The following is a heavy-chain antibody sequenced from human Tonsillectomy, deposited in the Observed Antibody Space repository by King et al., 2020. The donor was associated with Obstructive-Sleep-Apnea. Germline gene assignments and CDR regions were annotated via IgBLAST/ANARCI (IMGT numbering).Heavy chain of an antibody. CDR1: GFTFSSYG. D-gene: IGHD2-15*01. V-gene: IGHV3-30*02. Sequence: VQLVESGGGVVQPGRSLRLSCAASGFTFSSYGMHWVRQAPGKGLEWVAFIRYYGSNKYYADPVKGRFTISRDNSKTTLYLQMNSLRAEDTAVYYCAKVDTATLAFDIWGQGTMVTVSS. CDR2: IRYYGSNK. J-gene: IGHJ3*02. CDR3: AKVDTATLAFDI.